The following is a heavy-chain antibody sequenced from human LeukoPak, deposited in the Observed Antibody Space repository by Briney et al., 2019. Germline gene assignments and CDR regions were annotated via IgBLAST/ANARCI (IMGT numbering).Heavy chain of an antibody. V-gene: IGHV4-39*01. Sequence: SETLSLTCTISGGSISSSSYYWGWIRQPPGKGLEWIGSIYYSGSTYYNPSLKSRVTISVDTSKNQFSLKLSSVTAADTAVYYCARPCPNGMATSNHPFDPWGQGTLVTVSS. D-gene: IGHD5-24*01. CDR2: IYYSGST. J-gene: IGHJ5*02. CDR3: ARPCPNGMATSNHPFDP. CDR1: GGSISSSSYY.